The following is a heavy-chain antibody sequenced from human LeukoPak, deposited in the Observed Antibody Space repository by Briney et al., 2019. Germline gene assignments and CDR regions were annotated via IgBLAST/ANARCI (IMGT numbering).Heavy chain of an antibody. CDR1: GGTFSSYA. J-gene: IGHJ6*04. Sequence: SVKVSCKASGGTFSSYAISWVRQAPGQGLEWMGGIIPIFGTANYAQKFQGRVTVTADESTSTAYMELSSLRSEDTAVYYCARDLEYQPGGMDVWGKGTPVTVSS. CDR2: IIPIFGTA. V-gene: IGHV1-69*01. CDR3: ARDLEYQPGGMDV. D-gene: IGHD2-2*01.